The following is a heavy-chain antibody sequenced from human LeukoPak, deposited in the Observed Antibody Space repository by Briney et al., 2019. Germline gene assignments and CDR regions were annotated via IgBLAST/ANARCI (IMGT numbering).Heavy chain of an antibody. CDR2: ISSSSYI. CDR1: GFTFSSYS. CDR3: ARGGIAAAGTSY. Sequence: PGGPLRLSCAASGFTFSSYSMNWVRQAPGKGLDWVSSISSSSYIYYADSVKDRFTISRDNAKNSLYLQMNSLRAEDTAVYYCARGGIAAAGTSYWGQGTLVTVSS. D-gene: IGHD6-13*01. J-gene: IGHJ4*02. V-gene: IGHV3-21*01.